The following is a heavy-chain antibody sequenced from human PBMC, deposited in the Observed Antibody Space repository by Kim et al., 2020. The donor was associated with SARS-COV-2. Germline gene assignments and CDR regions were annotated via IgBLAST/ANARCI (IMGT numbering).Heavy chain of an antibody. CDR1: GFSVNNHY. CDR2: IYIDGST. Sequence: GGSLRLSCAASGFSVNNHYMTWVRQAPGKGLECVSVIYIDGSTYYADSVRGRFTISRDSSKNTVYFQMNDLRAEDTAVYYCTRDVPDGYWRWCQGTLVTV. CDR3: TRDVPDGYWR. V-gene: IGHV3-53*01. D-gene: IGHD2-2*03. J-gene: IGHJ4*02.